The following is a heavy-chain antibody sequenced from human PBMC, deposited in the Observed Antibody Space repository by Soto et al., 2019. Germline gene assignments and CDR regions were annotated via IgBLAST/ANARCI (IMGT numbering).Heavy chain of an antibody. V-gene: IGHV3-23*01. CDR2: ISGSGGST. CDR1: GFTFSNYA. CDR3: ARDGVGATTFYGYFDY. D-gene: IGHD1-26*01. J-gene: IGHJ4*02. Sequence: LRLSCAVSGFTFSNYAVGWVRQAPGKGLEWVSAISGSGGSTYYADSVKGRFTISRDNSQNTLYLQMDSLRVEDTAVYYCARDGVGATTFYGYFDYWGQGILVTVSS.